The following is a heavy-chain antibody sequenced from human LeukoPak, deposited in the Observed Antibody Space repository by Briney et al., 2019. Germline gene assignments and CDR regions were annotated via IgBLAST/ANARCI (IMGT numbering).Heavy chain of an antibody. CDR1: GFAFSDYY. D-gene: IGHD3-10*01. Sequence: PGGSLRLSCAASGFAFSDYYMSWIRQAPGKGLEWVSYISSSSSYIYYADSVKGRFTISRDNAKNSLYLQMNSLRVEDTAVYYCARSVRRAFDIWGQGTMVTVSS. CDR2: ISSSSSYI. V-gene: IGHV3-11*06. CDR3: ARSVRRAFDI. J-gene: IGHJ3*02.